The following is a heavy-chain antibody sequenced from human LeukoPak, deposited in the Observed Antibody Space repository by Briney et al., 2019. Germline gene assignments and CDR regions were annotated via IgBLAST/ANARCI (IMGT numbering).Heavy chain of an antibody. CDR3: AKAYYDFSRGLDF. Sequence: PGGSLRLSCAASGFTFSSYGMHWVRQAPGKGLEWVAVISYDGSNKYYADSVKGRFTISRDNSKNTLYLQMNSLRAEDTAIYYCAKAYYDFSRGLDFWGQGTLVTVSS. CDR2: ISYDGSNK. CDR1: GFTFSSYG. V-gene: IGHV3-30*18. D-gene: IGHD3-3*01. J-gene: IGHJ4*02.